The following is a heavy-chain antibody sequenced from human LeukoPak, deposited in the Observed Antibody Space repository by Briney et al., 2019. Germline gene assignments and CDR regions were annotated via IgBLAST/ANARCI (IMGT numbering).Heavy chain of an antibody. CDR2: IYYSGST. Sequence: SETLSLTCTVSGGSISSYYWSWIRQPPGKGLEWIGYIYYSGSTNYNPSLKSRVTISVDTSKNQFSLKLSSVTAADTAVYYCARVRRYYGSGSPFIHYFDYWGQGTLVTVSS. D-gene: IGHD3-10*01. CDR3: ARVRRYYGSGSPFIHYFDY. CDR1: GGSISSYY. J-gene: IGHJ4*02. V-gene: IGHV4-59*08.